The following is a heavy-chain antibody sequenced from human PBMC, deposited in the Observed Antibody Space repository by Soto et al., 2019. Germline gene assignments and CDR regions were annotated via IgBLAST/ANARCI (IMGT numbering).Heavy chain of an antibody. D-gene: IGHD3-3*01. V-gene: IGHV4-59*01. J-gene: IGHJ5*02. CDR1: GGSISSYY. Sequence: SETLSLTCTVSGGSISSYYWSWIRQPPGKGLEWIGYIYYSGSTNYNPSLKSRVTISVDTSKNQFSLKLSSVTAADTAVYYCAGFGEVREPYNLFDPRGQRTLVTVSS. CDR2: IYYSGST. CDR3: AGFGEVREPYNLFDP.